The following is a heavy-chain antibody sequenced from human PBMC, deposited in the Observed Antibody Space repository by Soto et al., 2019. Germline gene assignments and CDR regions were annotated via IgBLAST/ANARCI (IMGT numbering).Heavy chain of an antibody. CDR3: AKLTRDSTSSWLFDY. CDR1: GFTFSRYA. CDR2: ISGSGGDT. Sequence: EVQLLESGGGLVQPGGSLRLSCAASGFTFSRYAMSWVRQAPGKGLEWVSAISGSGGDTYYADSVKGRFTISRDNSKNTVYLQMNSLRAEDTAVHYCAKLTRDSTSSWLFDYWGQGTLVTVSS. J-gene: IGHJ4*02. D-gene: IGHD6-6*01. V-gene: IGHV3-23*01.